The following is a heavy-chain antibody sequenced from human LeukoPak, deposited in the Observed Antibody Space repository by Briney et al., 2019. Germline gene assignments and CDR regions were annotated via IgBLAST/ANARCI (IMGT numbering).Heavy chain of an antibody. V-gene: IGHV3-33*01. Sequence: PGGSLRLSCAASGFTFNKHGMHWVRQAPGKGLEWVALIWYDGSNKKYADSVKGRFTISRDNSKNTLDLQMNSLRAEDTAGYYCAREGFWSVSKDHYYGMEVWGQGPTVPVS. J-gene: IGHJ6*02. CDR3: AREGFWSVSKDHYYGMEV. CDR2: IWYDGSNK. CDR1: GFTFNKHG. D-gene: IGHD3-3*01.